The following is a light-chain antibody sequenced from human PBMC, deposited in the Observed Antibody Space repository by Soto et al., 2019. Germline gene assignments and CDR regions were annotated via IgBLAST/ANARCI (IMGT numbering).Light chain of an antibody. V-gene: IGLV2-14*03. CDR2: DVS. J-gene: IGLJ1*01. CDR1: SSDVGGYNY. Sequence: QSALTQPASVSGSPGQSITISCTGTSSDVGGYNYVSWYQHHPGKAPRVVIYDVSNRPSVISYRFSGSKSGNTASLTISGLQAEDEADYYCSSYSTSSTPDIFGTGTQLTVL. CDR3: SSYSTSSTPDI.